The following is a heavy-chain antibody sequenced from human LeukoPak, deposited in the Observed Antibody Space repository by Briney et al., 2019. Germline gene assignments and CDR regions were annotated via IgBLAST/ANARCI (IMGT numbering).Heavy chain of an antibody. V-gene: IGHV3-21*01. Sequence: GGSLRLSCAASGFTFSSYSMNWVRQAPGKGLEWVSSISSSSSYINYADSVKGRFTISRDNAKNSLYLQMNSLRAEDTAVYYCARSQHYYDSSGYYLVYWGQGTLVTVSS. CDR1: GFTFSSYS. J-gene: IGHJ4*02. CDR3: ARSQHYYDSSGYYLVY. D-gene: IGHD3-22*01. CDR2: ISSSSSYI.